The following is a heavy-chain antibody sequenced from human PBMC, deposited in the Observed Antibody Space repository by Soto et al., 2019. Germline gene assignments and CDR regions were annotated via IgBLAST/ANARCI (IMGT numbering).Heavy chain of an antibody. J-gene: IGHJ6*02. CDR1: GYTFTSYG. CDR3: ARDRVATTRPYYYYYGMDV. CDR2: ISAYNGNT. V-gene: IGHV1-18*04. Sequence: ASVKVSCKASGYTFTSYGISWVRQAPGQGLEWMGWISAYNGNTNYAQKLQGRVTMTTDTSTSTAYMELRSLRSDDTAVYYCARDRVATTRPYYYYYGMDVWGQGTTVTISS. D-gene: IGHD5-12*01.